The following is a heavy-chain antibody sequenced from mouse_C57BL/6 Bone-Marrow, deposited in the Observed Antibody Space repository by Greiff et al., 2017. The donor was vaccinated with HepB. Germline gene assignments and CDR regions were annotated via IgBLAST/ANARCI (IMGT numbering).Heavy chain of an antibody. CDR3: AYDGYYVGYYAMDY. Sequence: QVQLQQSGAELVRPGASVKLSCKASGYTFTDYYINWVKQRPGQGLEWIARIYPGSGNTYYNEKFKGKATLTAEKSSSTAYMQLSSLTSEDSAVYFCAYDGYYVGYYAMDYWGQGTSVTVSS. CDR1: GYTFTDYY. J-gene: IGHJ4*01. V-gene: IGHV1-76*01. D-gene: IGHD2-3*01. CDR2: IYPGSGNT.